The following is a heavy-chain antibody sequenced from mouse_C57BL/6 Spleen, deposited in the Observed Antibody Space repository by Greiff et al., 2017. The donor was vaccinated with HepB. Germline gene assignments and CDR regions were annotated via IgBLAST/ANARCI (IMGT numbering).Heavy chain of an antibody. J-gene: IGHJ4*01. Sequence: QVQLQQSGPGLVQPSQSLSITCTVSGFSLTSYGVHWVRQSPGKGLEWLGVIWSGGSTDYNAAFISRLSISKDNSKSQVFFKMNSLQADDTAIYYCARKPYYSNYLYAMDYWGQGTSVTVSS. D-gene: IGHD2-5*01. CDR1: GFSLTSYG. CDR2: IWSGGST. CDR3: ARKPYYSNYLYAMDY. V-gene: IGHV2-2*01.